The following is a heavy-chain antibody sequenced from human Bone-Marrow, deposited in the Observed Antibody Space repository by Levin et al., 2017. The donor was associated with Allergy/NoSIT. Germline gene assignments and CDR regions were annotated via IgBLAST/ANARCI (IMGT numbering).Heavy chain of an antibody. CDR3: ARAGAYCGGDCYQDS. J-gene: IGHJ5*01. V-gene: IGHV4-4*02. CDR2: IYHSGST. Sequence: SETLSLTCGVSGGSIRSSNWWTWVRQPPGKGLEWIGEIYHSGSTNYNPSLKSRVTISLDKSKNQLSMKLVSMTAADTAVYYCARAGAYCGGDCYQDSWGQGTQVIVSS. D-gene: IGHD2-21*02. CDR1: GGSIRSSNW.